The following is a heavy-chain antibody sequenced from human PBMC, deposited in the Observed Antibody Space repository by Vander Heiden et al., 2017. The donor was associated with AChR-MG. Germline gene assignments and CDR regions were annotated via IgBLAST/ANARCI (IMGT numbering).Heavy chain of an antibody. CDR2: IRSKANSYAT. V-gene: IGHV3-73*02. J-gene: IGHJ4*02. D-gene: IGHD3-22*01. Sequence: EVQLVESGGGLVQPGGSLKLSCAAPGFTFSGSAMHWVRQASGEGLEWVGRIRSKANSYATAYAASVKGRFTISRDDSKNTAYLQMNSLKTEDTAVYYCTRPQDYYDSSGYLNWGQGTLVTVSS. CDR1: GFTFSGSA. CDR3: TRPQDYYDSSGYLN.